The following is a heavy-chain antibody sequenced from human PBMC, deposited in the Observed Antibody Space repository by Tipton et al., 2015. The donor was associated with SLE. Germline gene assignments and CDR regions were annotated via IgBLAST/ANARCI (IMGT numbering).Heavy chain of an antibody. CDR2: MNPNSGNT. D-gene: IGHD6-13*01. CDR1: GYTFTSYD. CDR3: ARDRRGYSSSWSPTGAFDI. Sequence: QLVQSGAEVKKPGASVKVSCKASGYTFTSYDINWVRQATGQGLEWMGWMNPNSGNTGYAQKFQGRVTMTRNTSISTAYMELSSLRSEDTAVYYWARDRRGYSSSWSPTGAFDIWGQGTMVTVSS. V-gene: IGHV1-8*01. J-gene: IGHJ3*02.